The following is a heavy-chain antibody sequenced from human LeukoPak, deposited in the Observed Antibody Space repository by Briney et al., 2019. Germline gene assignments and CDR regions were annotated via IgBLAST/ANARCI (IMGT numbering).Heavy chain of an antibody. CDR3: AREGQLVRFMDV. Sequence: PGGSLRLSCAASGFTFSSYSMNWVRQAPGKGLEWVSSISSSSSYIYYADSVKGRFTISRDNAKNSLYLQMNSLRAEDTAVYYCAREGQLVRFMDVWGKGTTVTVSS. D-gene: IGHD6-6*01. V-gene: IGHV3-21*01. CDR2: ISSSSSYI. J-gene: IGHJ6*04. CDR1: GFTFSSYS.